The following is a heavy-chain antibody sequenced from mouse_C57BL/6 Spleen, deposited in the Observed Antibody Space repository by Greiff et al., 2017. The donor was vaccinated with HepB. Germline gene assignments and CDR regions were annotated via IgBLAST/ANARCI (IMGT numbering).Heavy chain of an antibody. Sequence: VQLQESDAELVKPGASVKISCKVSGYTFTDHTIHWMKQRPEQGLEWIGYIYPRDGSTKYNEKFKGKATLTADKSSSTAYMQLNRLTSEDSAVYFCASTPLTTVVAYWYCDVWGTGTTVTVSS. J-gene: IGHJ1*03. V-gene: IGHV1-78*01. D-gene: IGHD1-1*01. CDR3: ASTPLTTVVAYWYCDV. CDR2: IYPRDGST. CDR1: GYTFTDHT.